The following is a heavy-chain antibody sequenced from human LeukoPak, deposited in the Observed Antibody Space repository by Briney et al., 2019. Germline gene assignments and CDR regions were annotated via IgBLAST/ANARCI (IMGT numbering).Heavy chain of an antibody. CDR2: IYYSGST. J-gene: IGHJ4*02. CDR1: GGSISSYY. D-gene: IGHD2-8*01. Sequence: SETLSLTCTVSGGSISSYYWSWIRQPPGKGLEWIGYIYYSGSTNYNPSLKSRVAISVDTSKNQFSLKLSSVTAADTAVYYCARGPDVLDYWGQGTLVTVSS. CDR3: ARGPDVLDY. V-gene: IGHV4-59*01.